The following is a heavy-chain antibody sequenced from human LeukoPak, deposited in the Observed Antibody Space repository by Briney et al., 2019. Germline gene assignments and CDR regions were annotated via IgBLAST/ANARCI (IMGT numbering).Heavy chain of an antibody. CDR3: ARGGVYSTSAVDY. CDR2: INTDGSST. V-gene: IGHV3-74*01. Sequence: GGSLRLSCAASGFTFSSYWMHWVRQAPGKGLLWVSRINTDGSSTTYADSVKGRFTISRDNAKNTLYLQMNSLRAEDTAEYYCARGGVYSTSAVDYWGQGTLVTVSS. J-gene: IGHJ4*02. CDR1: GFTFSSYW. D-gene: IGHD6-6*01.